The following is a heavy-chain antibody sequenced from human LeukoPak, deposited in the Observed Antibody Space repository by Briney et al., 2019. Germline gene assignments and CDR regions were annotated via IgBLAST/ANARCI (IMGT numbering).Heavy chain of an antibody. Sequence: SETLSLTCTVSGGSISSYYWSWIRQPPGKGLEWIGYIYYSGNTNYNPSLKSRVSISIDTSKNQFSLQLSSATAADTAVYYCARDRDSSGLRDFDPWGRGTLVTVSA. CDR2: IYYSGNT. V-gene: IGHV4-59*01. J-gene: IGHJ2*01. CDR3: ARDRDSSGLRDFDP. CDR1: GGSISSYY. D-gene: IGHD3-22*01.